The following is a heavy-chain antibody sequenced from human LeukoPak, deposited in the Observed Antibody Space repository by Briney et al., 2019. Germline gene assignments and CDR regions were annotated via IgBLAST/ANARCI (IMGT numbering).Heavy chain of an antibody. J-gene: IGHJ4*01. CDR3: ANYPRASGSGSYFDS. CDR1: GGSISSGDYY. V-gene: IGHV4-30-4*01. D-gene: IGHD3-10*01. CDR2: IYYSGST. Sequence: PSQTLSLTWTVSGGSISSGDYYWSWIRQPPGKGLEWIGYIYYSGSTYYNPSLKSRLTISVDTSKNQFSLILNSVTAADTAVYYCANYPRASGSGSYFDSCGHGTLGTVSP.